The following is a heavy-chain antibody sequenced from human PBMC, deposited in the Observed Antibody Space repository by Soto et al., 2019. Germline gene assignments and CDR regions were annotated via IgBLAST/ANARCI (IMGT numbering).Heavy chain of an antibody. CDR3: ARRLFDYGNYRNSYGMDV. D-gene: IGHD4-17*01. V-gene: IGHV5-51*01. CDR2: IYPGDSDT. CDR1: GYSFTSYW. J-gene: IGHJ6*02. Sequence: GASVTISGKGSGYSFTSYWIGWVRQMPGKGQEWMGIIYPGDSDTRYSPSFQGQVTITAHKFISSAYLRWSSLKASDTAMYYCARRLFDYGNYRNSYGMDVWGQESTGTV.